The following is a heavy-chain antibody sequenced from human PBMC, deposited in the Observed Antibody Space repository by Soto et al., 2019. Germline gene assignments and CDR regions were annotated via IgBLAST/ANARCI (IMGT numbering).Heavy chain of an antibody. CDR3: ARSGGAAAGNFDFDY. Sequence: SETPSLTCAVYGGSFSGYYWSWIRQPPGKGLEWIGEINHSGSTNYNPSLKSRVTISVDTSKNQFSLKLSSVTAADTAVYYCARSGGAAAGNFDFDYWGQGTRVTVSS. CDR1: GGSFSGYY. D-gene: IGHD6-13*01. V-gene: IGHV4-34*01. CDR2: INHSGST. J-gene: IGHJ4*02.